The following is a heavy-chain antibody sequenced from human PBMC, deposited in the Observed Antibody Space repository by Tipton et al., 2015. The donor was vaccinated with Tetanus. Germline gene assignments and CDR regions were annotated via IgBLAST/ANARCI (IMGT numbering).Heavy chain of an antibody. D-gene: IGHD2-15*01. J-gene: IGHJ4*02. CDR2: IKSKTDGGTT. V-gene: IGHV3-15*07. CDR3: AREADCSGGSCFSGDFDN. CDR1: GLFFKNAW. Sequence: SLRLSCATSGLFFKNAWMNWVRQAPGKGLEWVGRIKSKTDGGTTDYAARVKDGFSISRDDSKDTLFLQMNSLRAEDTAVYYCAREADCSGGSCFSGDFDNWGQGTQVTVSS.